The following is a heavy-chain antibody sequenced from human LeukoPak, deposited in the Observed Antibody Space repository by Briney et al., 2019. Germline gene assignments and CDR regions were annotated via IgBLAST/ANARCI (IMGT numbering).Heavy chain of an antibody. Sequence: PGGSLRLSCAASGFTFNSYGMHWVRQAPGKGLEWVAAIWYDGSNKYYADSVKGRFTISRDNSENTLYLQMDSLRAEDTAVYYCARDPGVRWLVGFDYWGQGTLVTVSS. D-gene: IGHD6-19*01. J-gene: IGHJ4*02. CDR2: IWYDGSNK. CDR3: ARDPGVRWLVGFDY. CDR1: GFTFNSYG. V-gene: IGHV3-33*01.